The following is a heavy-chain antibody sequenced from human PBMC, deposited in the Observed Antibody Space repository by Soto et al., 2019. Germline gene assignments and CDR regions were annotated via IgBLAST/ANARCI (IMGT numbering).Heavy chain of an antibody. V-gene: IGHV1-69*13. CDR3: ARIERGLDAFDI. J-gene: IGHJ3*02. Sequence: SVKVSCKASGGTFSSYAISWVRQAPGQGLGWMGGIIXIXGXXXYXXXFQGRVTITADESTSTAYMELSSLRSEDTAVYYCARIERGLDAFDIWGQGTMVTVSS. CDR2: IIXIXGXX. CDR1: GGTFSSYA. D-gene: IGHD2-21*01.